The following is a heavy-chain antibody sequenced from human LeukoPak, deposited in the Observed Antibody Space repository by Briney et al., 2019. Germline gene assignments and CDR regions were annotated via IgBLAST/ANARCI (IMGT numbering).Heavy chain of an antibody. CDR3: ARASVTMVVPADWFDP. V-gene: IGHV4-4*09. D-gene: IGHD2-2*01. Sequence: SETLSLTCTVSGGSISSYYWSWIRQPPGKGLEWIGYIYTSGSTNYNPSLKSRVTISVDTSKNQFSLKLSSVTAADTAVYYCARASVTMVVPADWFDPWGQGTLVTVSS. CDR2: IYTSGST. CDR1: GGSISSYY. J-gene: IGHJ5*02.